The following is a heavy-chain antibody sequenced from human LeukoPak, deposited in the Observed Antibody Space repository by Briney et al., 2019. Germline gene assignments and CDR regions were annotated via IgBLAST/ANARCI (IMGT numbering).Heavy chain of an antibody. V-gene: IGHV4-39*07. CDR3: ARGVQLWLLSRRYFDY. D-gene: IGHD5-18*01. CDR1: GGSISSTTYY. J-gene: IGHJ4*02. CDR2: IFHSGST. Sequence: PSETLSLTCSVSGGSISSTTYYWGWIRQPPGKGLEWLGSIFHSGSTYYNPSLRSRVTISLDTSKNQFSLRLSSVTAADTAVYYCARGVQLWLLSRRYFDYWGQGTLVTVSS.